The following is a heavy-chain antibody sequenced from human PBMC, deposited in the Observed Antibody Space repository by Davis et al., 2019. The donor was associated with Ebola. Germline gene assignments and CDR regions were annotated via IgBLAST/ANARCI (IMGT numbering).Heavy chain of an antibody. Sequence: SETLSLTCAVYGGSFSSYYWSWIRQPPGKGLEWIGYIYYSGSTNYNPSLKSRVTISVDTSKNQFSLKLSSVTAADTAVYYCARDPGGIAMSGAYTRSGFDYWGQGTLVTVSS. CDR2: IYYSGST. J-gene: IGHJ4*02. CDR3: ARDPGGIAMSGAYTRSGFDY. D-gene: IGHD6-19*01. CDR1: GGSFSSYY. V-gene: IGHV4-59*01.